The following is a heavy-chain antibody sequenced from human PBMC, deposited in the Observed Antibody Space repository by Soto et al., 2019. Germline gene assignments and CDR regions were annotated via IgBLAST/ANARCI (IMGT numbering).Heavy chain of an antibody. CDR2: IWYDGSNG. CDR3: VKNMWTTTDAFDI. J-gene: IGHJ3*02. CDR1: GFTFSRFG. V-gene: IGHV3-33*01. Sequence: GSLRLSCAVSGFTFSRFGMHWVRQAPGKGLEWVALIWYDGSNGYYADSVKGRFTISRDNSKNALYLQMNSLRDEDTAVYYCVKNMWTTTDAFDIWGQGTMVTVSS. D-gene: IGHD1-1*01.